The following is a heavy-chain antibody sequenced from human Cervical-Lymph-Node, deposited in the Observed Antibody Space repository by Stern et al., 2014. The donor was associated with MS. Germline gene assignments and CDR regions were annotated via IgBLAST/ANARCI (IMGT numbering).Heavy chain of an antibody. Sequence: EQLVQSGAEVKKPGESLKISCKGSGYIFTSYWIGWVRQMPGKGLEWMGSIYPGDSDPRYGPSFQGQVTISADNSISTAYLQWSSLKASDTAIYYCARTGYCSGGSCYSDYYYGMDVWGQGTTVTVSS. CDR3: ARTGYCSGGSCYSDYYYGMDV. D-gene: IGHD2-15*01. CDR2: IYPGDSDP. V-gene: IGHV5-51*01. J-gene: IGHJ6*02. CDR1: GYIFTSYW.